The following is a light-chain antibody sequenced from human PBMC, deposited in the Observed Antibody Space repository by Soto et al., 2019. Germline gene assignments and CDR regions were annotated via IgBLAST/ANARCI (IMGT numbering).Light chain of an antibody. J-gene: IGKJ1*01. CDR3: QQYYSTPWT. Sequence: DIVMTQSPDSLAVSLGERATINCKSSQSVLYSSNNKNYLAWYQQKPGQPPKLLIYWASIRESGVPDRFSGSGSVTDFTLTISSLQAEDMAVYYCQQYYSTPWTFGQGTKVEIK. CDR1: QSVLYSSNNKNY. CDR2: WAS. V-gene: IGKV4-1*01.